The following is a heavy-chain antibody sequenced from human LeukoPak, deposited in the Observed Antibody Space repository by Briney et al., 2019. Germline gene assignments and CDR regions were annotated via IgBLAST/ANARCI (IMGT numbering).Heavy chain of an antibody. D-gene: IGHD4-17*01. V-gene: IGHV4-30-2*01. CDR1: GRSISSGGYS. CDR3: ASKTTAFDY. CDR2: IYHSGST. J-gene: IGHJ4*02. Sequence: SETLSLTCAVSGRSISSGGYSWSWIRQPPGKGLEWIGYIYHSGSTYYNPSLKSRVTISVDRSKNQFSLKLSSVTAADTAVYYCASKTTAFDYWGQGTLVTVSS.